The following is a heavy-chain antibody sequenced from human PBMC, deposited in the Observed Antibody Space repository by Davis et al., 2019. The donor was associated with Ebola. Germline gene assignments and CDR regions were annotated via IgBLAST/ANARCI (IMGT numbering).Heavy chain of an antibody. CDR1: GFPFSDHC. J-gene: IGHJ6*02. D-gene: IGHD3-16*01. CDR3: ARDRPLDFFFGDYYGMDV. Sequence: GESLKISCAASGFPFSDHCMSWIRQAPGKGLEYISYISNTAHIIYYADSVKGRFTISRDNAKNSLYLQMNSLRAEDTAVYFCARDRPLDFFFGDYYGMDVWGQGTTVTVSS. V-gene: IGHV3-11*01. CDR2: ISNTAHII.